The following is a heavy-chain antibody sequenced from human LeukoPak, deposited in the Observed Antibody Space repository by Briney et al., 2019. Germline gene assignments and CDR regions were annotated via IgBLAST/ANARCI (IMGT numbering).Heavy chain of an antibody. Sequence: AVKVSCKASGGTFSSYAISWVRQAPGQGLEWMGGTIPIFGTANYAQKFQGRVTITADESTSTAYLELSSLRSEDTAVYYCARAGVYCTNGVCSLGYFQHWGQGTLVTVSS. J-gene: IGHJ1*01. CDR1: GGTFSSYA. CDR3: ARAGVYCTNGVCSLGYFQH. V-gene: IGHV1-69*13. CDR2: TIPIFGTA. D-gene: IGHD2-8*01.